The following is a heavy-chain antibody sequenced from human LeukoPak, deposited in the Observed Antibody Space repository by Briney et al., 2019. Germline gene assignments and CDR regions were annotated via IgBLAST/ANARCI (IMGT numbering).Heavy chain of an antibody. J-gene: IGHJ4*02. CDR3: ASGTYYYDSSNWSDY. CDR1: GGSFSGYY. D-gene: IGHD3-22*01. V-gene: IGHV4-34*01. CDR2: INHSGST. Sequence: SETLSLTCAVYGGSFSGYYWSWIRQPPGKGLEWIGEINHSGSTNYNPSLKSRVTISVDTSKNQFSLKLSSVTAADTAVYYCASGTYYYDSSNWSDYWGQGTLDTVSS.